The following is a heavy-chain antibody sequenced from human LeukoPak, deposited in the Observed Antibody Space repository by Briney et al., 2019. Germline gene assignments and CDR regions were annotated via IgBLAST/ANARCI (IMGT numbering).Heavy chain of an antibody. CDR3: AKDHNYASGSSYLVGPHYYYMDV. D-gene: IGHD3-10*01. CDR2: ISYDGSNK. J-gene: IGHJ6*03. CDR1: GFTFSSYA. V-gene: IGHV3-30*04. Sequence: GGSLRLSCAASGFTFSSYAMHWVRQAPGKGLEWVAVISYDGSNKYYADSVKGRFTISRDNSRNTLYLEIHSLRAEDAAVYNCAKDHNYASGSSYLVGPHYYYMDVWGKGTTVTISS.